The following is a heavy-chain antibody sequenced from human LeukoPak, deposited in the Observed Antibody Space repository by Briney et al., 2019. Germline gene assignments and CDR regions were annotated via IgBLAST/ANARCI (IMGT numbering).Heavy chain of an antibody. CDR3: AKAPNPNSYGLYFQH. V-gene: IGHV3-7*03. D-gene: IGHD5-18*01. CDR1: GFTFNNYW. Sequence: GGSLRLSCAASGFTFNNYWMTWVRQGPGKGLEWVANIKPGGNEKYYVDSVKGRFTISRDNVKNSLYLQMNSLRAEDTAVYYCAKAPNPNSYGLYFQHWGQGTLVTVSS. J-gene: IGHJ1*01. CDR2: IKPGGNEK.